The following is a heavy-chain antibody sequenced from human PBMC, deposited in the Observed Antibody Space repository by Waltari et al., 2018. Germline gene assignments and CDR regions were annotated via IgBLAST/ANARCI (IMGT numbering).Heavy chain of an antibody. CDR2: IYHSGST. Sequence: QVQLQESGPGLVKPSETLSLTCAVSGYSISSGYYWGWIRPPPGKGLEWIGSIYHSGSTYYDPSLKSRVTISVDTSKTQFSLKLSSVTAADTAVYYCARSWGFGGYSGYDRDWYFDLWGRGTLVTVSS. D-gene: IGHD5-12*01. CDR1: GYSISSGYY. CDR3: ARSWGFGGYSGYDRDWYFDL. V-gene: IGHV4-38-2*01. J-gene: IGHJ2*01.